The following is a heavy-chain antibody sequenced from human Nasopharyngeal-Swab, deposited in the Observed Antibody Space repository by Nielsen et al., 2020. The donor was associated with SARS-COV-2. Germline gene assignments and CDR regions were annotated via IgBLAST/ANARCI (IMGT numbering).Heavy chain of an antibody. V-gene: IGHV1-8*01. J-gene: IGHJ6*03. CDR2: MNPNSGNT. D-gene: IGHD3-22*01. CDR3: AKGRKGGGIVVVIPYYYYYMDV. Sequence: VRQMPGKGLEWMGWMNPNSGNTGYAQKFQGRVTMTRNTSISTAYMGLSSLRSEDTAVYYCAKGRKGGGIVVVIPYYYYYMDVWGKGTTVTVSS.